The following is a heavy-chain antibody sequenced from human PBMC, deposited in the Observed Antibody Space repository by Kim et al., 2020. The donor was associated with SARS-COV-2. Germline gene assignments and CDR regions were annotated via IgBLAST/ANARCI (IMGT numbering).Heavy chain of an antibody. CDR1: GFNFDDYA. CDR2: INWNSGGI. J-gene: IGHJ4*02. D-gene: IGHD3-10*01. Sequence: GGSLRLSCVASGFNFDDYAMHWVRQAPGKVLEWVSGINWNSGGIDYADSVKGRFTISRDNAKNSLFLQMNNLRPEDTALYYCAKDRGSGSSTKRGFDYWGQGTLVTVSS. CDR3: AKDRGSGSSTKRGFDY. V-gene: IGHV3-9*01.